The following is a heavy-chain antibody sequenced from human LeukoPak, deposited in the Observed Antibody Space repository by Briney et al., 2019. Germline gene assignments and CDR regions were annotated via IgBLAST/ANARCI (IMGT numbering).Heavy chain of an antibody. CDR3: AGASDTDSIGCLQIDF. CDR1: GFTFSNYW. J-gene: IGHJ4*02. D-gene: IGHD3-22*01. V-gene: IGHV3-74*01. Sequence: GGSLRLSCAASGFTFSNYWMNWVRQAPGKGLVWVSRINSDGSETTYADSVKGRFTISRDNAKNTRYLQMNSLRAEDTAVYYCAGASDTDSIGCLQIDFWGQGTLVTVSS. CDR2: INSDGSET.